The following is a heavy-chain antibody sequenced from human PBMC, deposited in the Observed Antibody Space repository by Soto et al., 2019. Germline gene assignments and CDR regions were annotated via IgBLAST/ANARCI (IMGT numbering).Heavy chain of an antibody. V-gene: IGHV1-69*01. J-gene: IGHJ6*02. CDR2: IIPIFGTA. CDR3: ARAGATYYYHGMDV. Sequence: VGGCRINTKNRVRQAPGQGLEWMGGIIPIFGTANYAQKFQGRVTITADESTSTAYMELSSLRSEDTAVYYCARAGATYYYHGMDVWGQGTTVTVS. D-gene: IGHD1-26*01. CDR1: VGGCRINT.